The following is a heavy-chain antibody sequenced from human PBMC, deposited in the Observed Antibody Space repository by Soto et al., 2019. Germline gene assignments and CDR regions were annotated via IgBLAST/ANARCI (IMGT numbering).Heavy chain of an antibody. CDR1: GYSFTSYW. CDR2: IYPGDSDT. D-gene: IGHD2-2*01. CDR3: ARHGEYCSSTSCHVNYYYYYMDV. J-gene: IGHJ6*03. V-gene: IGHV5-51*01. Sequence: GESLKISCKGSGYSFTSYWIGWVRQMPGKSLEWMGIIYPGDSDTRYSPSFQGQVTISADKSISTAYLQWSSLKASDTAMYYCARHGEYCSSTSCHVNYYYYYMDVWGKGTTVTVSS.